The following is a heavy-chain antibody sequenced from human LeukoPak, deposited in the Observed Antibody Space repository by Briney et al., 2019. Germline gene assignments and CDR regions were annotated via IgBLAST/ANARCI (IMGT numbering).Heavy chain of an antibody. CDR1: GDSVSSNSAA. CDR3: ARGNGYPFDY. V-gene: IGHV6-1*01. J-gene: IGHJ4*02. Sequence: SQTLSLTCAISGDSVSSNSAAWNWIRQSPSRGLEWLGRTYYRSKWYNDYAVSVKGRVTINPDASKKQFSLQLNSVTPEDTAMYYCARGNGYPFDYWGQGTLVTVSS. CDR2: TYYRSKWYN. D-gene: IGHD3-16*01.